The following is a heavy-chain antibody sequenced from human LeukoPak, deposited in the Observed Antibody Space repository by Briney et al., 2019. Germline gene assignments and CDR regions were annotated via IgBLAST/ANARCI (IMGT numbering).Heavy chain of an antibody. D-gene: IGHD3/OR15-3a*01. J-gene: IGHJ4*02. CDR2: LNPNSGDT. V-gene: IGHV1-2*02. CDR1: GYTFTGYY. CDR3: ARVPQFWTGYYTGISYFDW. Sequence: ASVKVSCKASGYTFTGYYHWVRQAPGQGLEWMGWLNPNSGDTNYAQKFQGRVTMTRDTSITTAYMELSSLRSDDTAVYYCARVPQFWTGYYTGISYFDWWGQGTLVTVSS.